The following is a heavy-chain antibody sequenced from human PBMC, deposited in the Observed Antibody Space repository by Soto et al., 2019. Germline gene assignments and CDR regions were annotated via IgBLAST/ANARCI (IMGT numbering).Heavy chain of an antibody. CDR2: IYSSENT. CDR3: ARLNGYCISTNCHGYYGMDV. D-gene: IGHD2-2*03. V-gene: IGHV4-39*01. J-gene: IGHJ6*02. CDR1: GCSVSSSSYS. Sequence: SETLSLTCTVSGCSVSSSSYSWGWIRQSPGKGLEWIGTIYSSENTYYNPSLLSRVTISVDTSKNEFSLRLSSVTAADTAVYYCARLNGYCISTNCHGYYGMDVWGQGTTVTVSS.